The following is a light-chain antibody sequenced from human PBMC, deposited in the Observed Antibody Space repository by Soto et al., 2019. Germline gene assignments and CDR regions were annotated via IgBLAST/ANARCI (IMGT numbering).Light chain of an antibody. J-gene: IGLJ3*02. Sequence: QLVLTQSPSASASLGASVKLTCTLSSGHSSYAIAWHQQQPEKGPRYLMKLNSDGSHSKGDGIPDRFSGSSSGAARYLPIPGLQPHAEADYFWQPWATGTQVCGGSTHLPVL. CDR2: LNSDGSH. CDR3: QPWATGTQV. CDR1: SGHSSYA. V-gene: IGLV4-69*01.